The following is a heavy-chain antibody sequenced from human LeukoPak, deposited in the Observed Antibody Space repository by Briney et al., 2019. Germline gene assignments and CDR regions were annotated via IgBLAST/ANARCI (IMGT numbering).Heavy chain of an antibody. V-gene: IGHV3-48*01. CDR3: ARGWLGGYFDY. J-gene: IGHJ4*02. CDR2: ISSSSSTI. D-gene: IGHD5-24*01. CDR1: GFTFSSYS. Sequence: PGGSLRLSCAASGFTFSSYSMSWVRQAPGKGLEWVSYISSSSSTIYYADSVKGRCTISRDNAKNSLYLQMNSLRAEDTAVYYCARGWLGGYFDYWGQGTLVTVSS.